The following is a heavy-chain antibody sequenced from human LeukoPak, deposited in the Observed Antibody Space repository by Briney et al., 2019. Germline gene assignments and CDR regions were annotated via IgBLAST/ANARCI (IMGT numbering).Heavy chain of an antibody. Sequence: GGSLRLSCAASGFTVSSNYMSWVRQAPGKGLEWVSVIYSGGSTYYADSVKGRFTISRDNAKNSLYLQMNSLRAEDTAVYYCARGNGAYEQLVEFDYWGQGTLVTVSS. CDR3: ARGNGAYEQLVEFDY. CDR2: IYSGGST. J-gene: IGHJ4*02. V-gene: IGHV3-53*01. CDR1: GFTVSSNY. D-gene: IGHD6-6*01.